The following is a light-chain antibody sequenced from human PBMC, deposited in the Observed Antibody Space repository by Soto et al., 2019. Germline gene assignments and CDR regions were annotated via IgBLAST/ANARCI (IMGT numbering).Light chain of an antibody. CDR1: SSDVGGYNY. Sequence: QSVLTQPPSASGSPGQSVIISCTGTSSDVGGYNYVSWYRQYPGKAPKLMIYEVTKRPAGVPDRLSGSKFGNTASLTVSGLQDEDEATYYCSSYAGSNNFVLFGGGTKVTVL. CDR2: EVT. J-gene: IGLJ2*01. V-gene: IGLV2-8*01. CDR3: SSYAGSNNFVL.